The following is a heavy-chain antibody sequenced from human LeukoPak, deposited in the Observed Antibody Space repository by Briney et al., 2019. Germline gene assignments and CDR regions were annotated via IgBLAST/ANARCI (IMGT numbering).Heavy chain of an antibody. CDR2: ISAYNGNT. V-gene: IGHV1-18*01. Sequence: ASVKVSCKASGYTFTSYGISWVRQAPGQGLEGMGWISAYNGNTDYAQKLQGRVTMTTDTSTSTAYMELRSLRSDDTAVYYCARWSGSYFRFDYWGQGTLVSVSS. CDR3: ARWSGSYFRFDY. CDR1: GYTFTSYG. D-gene: IGHD1-26*01. J-gene: IGHJ4*02.